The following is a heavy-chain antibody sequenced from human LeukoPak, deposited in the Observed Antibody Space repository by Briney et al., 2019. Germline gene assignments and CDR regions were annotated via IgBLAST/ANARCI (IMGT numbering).Heavy chain of an antibody. CDR1: GFTFSSYG. J-gene: IGHJ5*02. D-gene: IGHD6-13*01. CDR3: AKEYAYSSSWYNWFDP. CDR2: IRYDGSSK. Sequence: GGSLRLSCAASGFTFSSYGMHWVRQAPGKGLEWVAFIRYDGSSKYYADSVKGRFTISRDNSKNTLYLQMNSLRAEDTAVYYCAKEYAYSSSWYNWFDPWGQGTLVTVSS. V-gene: IGHV3-30*02.